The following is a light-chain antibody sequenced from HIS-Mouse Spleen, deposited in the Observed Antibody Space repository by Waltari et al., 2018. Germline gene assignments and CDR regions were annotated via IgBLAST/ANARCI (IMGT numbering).Light chain of an antibody. CDR1: SSNIGSNT. Sequence: QSVLTQPPSASGTPGQRVTIPCSGSSSNIGSNTVTWYQQLPGTAPNLLIYSNNQRPSGVPDRFSGSKSGTSASLAISGLQSEDEADYYCAAWDDSLNGYVFGTGTKVTVL. CDR3: AAWDDSLNGYV. CDR2: SNN. J-gene: IGLJ1*01. V-gene: IGLV1-44*01.